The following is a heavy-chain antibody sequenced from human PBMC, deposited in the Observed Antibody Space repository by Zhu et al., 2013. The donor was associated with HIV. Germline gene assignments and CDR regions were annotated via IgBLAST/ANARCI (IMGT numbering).Heavy chain of an antibody. CDR3: ASSHLYNWNYYYYYGMDV. D-gene: IGHD1-20*01. CDR2: IIPIFGTA. Sequence: QVQLVQSGAEVKKPGSSVKVSCKASGGTFSSYAISWVRQAPGQGLEWMGGIIPIFGTANYAQKFQGRVTITADKSTSTAYMELSSLRSEDTAVYYCASSHLYNWNYYYYYGMDVWGQGTTVTVSS. CDR1: GGTFSSYA. V-gene: IGHV1-69*06. J-gene: IGHJ6*02.